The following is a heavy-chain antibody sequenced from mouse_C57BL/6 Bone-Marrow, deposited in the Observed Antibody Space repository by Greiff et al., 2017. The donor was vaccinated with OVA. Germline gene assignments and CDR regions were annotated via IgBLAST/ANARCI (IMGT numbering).Heavy chain of an antibody. D-gene: IGHD2-4*01. CDR3: ASYDYDEGAWFAY. V-gene: IGHV5-6*01. Sequence: EVKLVESGGDLVKPGGSLKLSCAASGFTFSSYGMSWVRQTPDKRLEWVATISSGGSYTYYPDSVTGRFIISRDNAKNTLYLQMSSRKSDDTAMYYCASYDYDEGAWFAYWGQGTLVTVSA. J-gene: IGHJ3*01. CDR2: ISSGGSYT. CDR1: GFTFSSYG.